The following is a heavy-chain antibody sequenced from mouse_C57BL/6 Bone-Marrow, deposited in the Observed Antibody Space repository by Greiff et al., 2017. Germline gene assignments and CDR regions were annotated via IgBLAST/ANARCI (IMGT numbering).Heavy chain of an antibody. J-gene: IGHJ2*01. CDR1: GYTFTDYE. V-gene: IGHV1-15*01. CDR3: TRWIYAYYFDY. D-gene: IGHD2-3*01. Sequence: VQLQQSGAELVRPGASVTLSCKASGYTFTDYEMHWVKQTPVHGLEWIGAIDPETGGTAYNQKFKGKAILTADKSSSTAYMELRSLTSEYSAVYYCTRWIYAYYFDYWGQGTTLTGSS. CDR2: IDPETGGT.